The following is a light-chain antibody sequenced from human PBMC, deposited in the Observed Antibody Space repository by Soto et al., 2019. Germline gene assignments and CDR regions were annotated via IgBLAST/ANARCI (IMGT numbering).Light chain of an antibody. CDR3: QQYYRYPIT. Sequence: AIRMTQSPSSLSASTGDRVTITCRASQGISSYLAWYQQKPGKAPKLLIYAASTLQSGVPSRFSGSGSGTDFTLTISGLQSEDFATYYCQQYYRYPITFGQGTRLEIK. CDR2: AAS. V-gene: IGKV1-8*01. CDR1: QGISSY. J-gene: IGKJ5*01.